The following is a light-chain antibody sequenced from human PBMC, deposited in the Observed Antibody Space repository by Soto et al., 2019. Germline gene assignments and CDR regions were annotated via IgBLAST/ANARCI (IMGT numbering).Light chain of an antibody. V-gene: IGLV2-14*03. Sequence: QSALTQPASVSGSPGQTITISCTGTSSDVGGYNYVSWYQHHPGKAPKLMIYDVSNRPSGVSNRFSGSKSGNTDSLTISGLQAEDEADYYCSSYTSSSTLVFGGGTKLTVL. CDR3: SSYTSSSTLV. CDR1: SSDVGGYNY. CDR2: DVS. J-gene: IGLJ2*01.